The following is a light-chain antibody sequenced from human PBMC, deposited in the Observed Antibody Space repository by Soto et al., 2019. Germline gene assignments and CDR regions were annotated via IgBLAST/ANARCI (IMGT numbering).Light chain of an antibody. V-gene: IGKV3-11*01. Sequence: EVVLTQSPDTLSLPPGERATISCRASQSVSSYLAWYQQKPTQAPSLLIYDASSMATGIPARFSGTGAGTDYTLTITSLEPEDFAVYYCHQLTDWPTQWTSGQGTRWIS. CDR3: HQLTDWPTQWT. CDR2: DAS. J-gene: IGKJ1*01. CDR1: QSVSSY.